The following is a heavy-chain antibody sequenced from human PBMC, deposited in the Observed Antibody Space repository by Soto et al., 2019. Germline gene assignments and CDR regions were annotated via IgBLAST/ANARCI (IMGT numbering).Heavy chain of an antibody. Sequence: SETLSLTCTVSGAPISAFYWSWIRQSPGKRLEWIGHIYYTGSTNYNPSLNSRVTISLDTSKNQFSLRLNSVTAADTAVYCCARRRDGYTGVWFDPWGQGTLVTVSS. CDR3: ARRRDGYTGVWFDP. CDR2: IYYTGST. J-gene: IGHJ5*02. CDR1: GAPISAFY. V-gene: IGHV4-59*01. D-gene: IGHD5-12*01.